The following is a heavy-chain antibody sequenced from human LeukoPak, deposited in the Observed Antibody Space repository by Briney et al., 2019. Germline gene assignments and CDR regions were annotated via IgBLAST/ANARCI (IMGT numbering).Heavy chain of an antibody. J-gene: IGHJ4*02. CDR3: ARVRYSSSWYYTFDY. D-gene: IGHD6-13*01. V-gene: IGHV3-11*04. Sequence: GGSLRLSCAASGFTFSDYYMSWIRQAPGKALEWVSYVSSGSSTIYYADSVKGRFTISRDNAKNSLYLQMNSLRAEDTAVYYCARVRYSSSWYYTFDYWGQGTLVTVSS. CDR2: VSSGSSTI. CDR1: GFTFSDYY.